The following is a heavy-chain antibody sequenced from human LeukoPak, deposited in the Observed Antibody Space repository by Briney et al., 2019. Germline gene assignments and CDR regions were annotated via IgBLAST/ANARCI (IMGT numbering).Heavy chain of an antibody. D-gene: IGHD3-22*01. CDR2: ISSSSSYI. Sequence: GGSLRLSCAASGFTFSSYSMNWVRQAPGKGLEWVSSISSSSSYIYYADSVKGRFTISRDNAKNSLYLQMNSLRAEDTALYYCARAHQYYYDSSGYYFDYWGQGTLVTVSS. CDR3: ARAHQYYYDSSGYYFDY. CDR1: GFTFSSYS. J-gene: IGHJ4*02. V-gene: IGHV3-21*04.